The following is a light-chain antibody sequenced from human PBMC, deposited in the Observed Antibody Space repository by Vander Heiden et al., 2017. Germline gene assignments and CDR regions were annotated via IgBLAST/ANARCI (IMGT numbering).Light chain of an antibody. Sequence: DIQMTQSPSSLSASVGDRVTITCRASQSISSYLNWYQQKPGKAPKLLIYAASSLQSGVPSGFSGSGSGTDFTLTISSLQPEDFATYYCQQSYSTLSRTFGQGTKVEIK. CDR1: QSISSY. V-gene: IGKV1-39*01. CDR2: AAS. CDR3: QQSYSTLSRT. J-gene: IGKJ1*01.